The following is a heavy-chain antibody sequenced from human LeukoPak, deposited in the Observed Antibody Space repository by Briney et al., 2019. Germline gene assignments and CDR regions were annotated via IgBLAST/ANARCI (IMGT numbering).Heavy chain of an antibody. V-gene: IGHV3-21*01. CDR2: ISSSSSYI. CDR3: AKEPSLGYCSGGSCTLDY. CDR1: GFTFSSYS. Sequence: GGSLRLSCAASGFTFSSYSMNWVRQAPGKGLEWVSSISSSSSYIYYADSVKGRFTISRDNAKNSLYLQMNSLRAEDTAVYYCAKEPSLGYCSGGSCTLDYWGQGTLVTVSS. D-gene: IGHD2-15*01. J-gene: IGHJ4*02.